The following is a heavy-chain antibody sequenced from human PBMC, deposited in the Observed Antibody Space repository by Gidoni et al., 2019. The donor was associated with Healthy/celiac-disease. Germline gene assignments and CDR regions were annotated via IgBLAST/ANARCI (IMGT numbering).Heavy chain of an antibody. CDR3: ASGIAVAGRGPEFDY. J-gene: IGHJ4*02. D-gene: IGHD6-19*01. Sequence: EVQLVESGGGLIQPGGSLRLSCAASGFTVSSNYMSWVRQAPGKGLEWVSVIYSGGSTYYADSVKGRFTISRDNSKNTLYLQMNSLRAEDTAVYYCASGIAVAGRGPEFDYWGQGTLVTVSS. V-gene: IGHV3-53*01. CDR2: IYSGGST. CDR1: GFTVSSNY.